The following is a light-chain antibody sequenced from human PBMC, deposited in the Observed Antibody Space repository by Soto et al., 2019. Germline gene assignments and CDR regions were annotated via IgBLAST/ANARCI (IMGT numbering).Light chain of an antibody. V-gene: IGKV1-5*03. CDR3: QQYNLHPWT. CDR1: QSIRIW. J-gene: IGKJ1*01. Sequence: DIQMTQSPSTLSASVGERVVITCRARQSIRIWLAWYQQTPGQAPKLLIYKASRLQSVVASRFSVSGSGTEFTLSISSLRANDLTTYYCQQYNLHPWTCGQVTMVDIK. CDR2: KAS.